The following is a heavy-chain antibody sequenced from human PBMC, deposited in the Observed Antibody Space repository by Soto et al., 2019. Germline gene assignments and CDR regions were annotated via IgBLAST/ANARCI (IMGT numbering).Heavy chain of an antibody. Sequence: QVQLVQSGAEVKKPVASVKVSCKASGYTFTSYYMHWVRQAPGQGLEWMGIINPSGGSTSYAQKFQGRVTMTRDTSTSTVYMELSSLRSEDTAVYYCARDGPGYCSGGSCYHTGESWFDPWGQGTLVTVSS. CDR3: ARDGPGYCSGGSCYHTGESWFDP. V-gene: IGHV1-46*03. CDR1: GYTFTSYY. J-gene: IGHJ5*02. CDR2: INPSGGST. D-gene: IGHD2-15*01.